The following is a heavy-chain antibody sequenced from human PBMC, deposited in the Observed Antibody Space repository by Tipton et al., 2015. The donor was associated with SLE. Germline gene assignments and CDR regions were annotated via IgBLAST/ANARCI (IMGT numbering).Heavy chain of an antibody. CDR3: ARGQYKRDY. CDR1: GGSITNYY. J-gene: IGHJ4*02. CDR2: ICCGGST. V-gene: IGHV4-4*07. Sequence: TLSLTCTVSGGSITNYYWGWVRQPAGKGLEWIGRICCGGSTKYNPSLDSRVSLSVDASKNQFSLNLRSVTAADTAVYYCARGQYKRDYWGQGTLVTVSS. D-gene: IGHD1-1*01.